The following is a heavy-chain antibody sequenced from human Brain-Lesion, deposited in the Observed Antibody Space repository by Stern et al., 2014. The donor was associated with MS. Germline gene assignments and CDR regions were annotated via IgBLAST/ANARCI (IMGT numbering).Heavy chain of an antibody. J-gene: IGHJ4*02. CDR2: IDHSGSA. Sequence: QVQLQQWGAGLLKPSETLSLTCAVSGGSFSGYYWTWIRQSPEKGLELIGQIDHSGSAKYNPSLKSRVTMSVDTSNTQFSLKLSSVTAADTAVYYCARGPYYFDGSGYHHWGQGTQVTVSS. D-gene: IGHD3-22*01. CDR1: GGSFSGYY. V-gene: IGHV4-34*01. CDR3: ARGPYYFDGSGYHH.